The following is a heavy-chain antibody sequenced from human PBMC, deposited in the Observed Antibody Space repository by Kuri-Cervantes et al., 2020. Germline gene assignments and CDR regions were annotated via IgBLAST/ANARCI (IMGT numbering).Heavy chain of an antibody. J-gene: IGHJ4*02. D-gene: IGHD6-19*01. V-gene: IGHV1-2*02. CDR1: GYTFTGYY. CDR2: INPNSGGT. Sequence: ASVKVSCRASGYTFTGYYMHWVRQAPGQGLEWMGWINPNSGGTNYAQKFQGRVTMTRDTSISTAYMELRSLRSDDTAVYYCARVGEAVAGTFDYWGQGTLVTVSS. CDR3: ARVGEAVAGTFDY.